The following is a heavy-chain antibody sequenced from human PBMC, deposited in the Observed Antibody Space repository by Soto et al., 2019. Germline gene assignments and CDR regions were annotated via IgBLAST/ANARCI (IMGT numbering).Heavy chain of an antibody. CDR2: IYPNGNT. CDR1: GGSISTFY. D-gene: IGHD1-26*01. V-gene: IGHV4-4*08. J-gene: IGHJ4*02. CDR3: AGDVPSGSYRFDY. Sequence: QVQLQESGPGLVKPSETLSLTCTVSGGSISTFYWSWIRQPPGKGLEWIGYIYPNGNTPHNPSPTSRLTISFATSKNQFSRRLNSVTAGDTSAYYCAGDVPSGSYRFDYWGQGTLVTVSS.